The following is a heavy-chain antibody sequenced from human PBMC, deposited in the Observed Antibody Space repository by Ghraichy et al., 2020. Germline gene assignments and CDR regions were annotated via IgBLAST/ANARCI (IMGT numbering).Heavy chain of an antibody. CDR2: ISYDGSNK. J-gene: IGHJ4*02. D-gene: IGHD2-8*01. CDR3: AREYCTNGVCSTDYFDY. V-gene: IGHV3-30-3*01. Sequence: GGSLRLSCAASGFTFSSYAMHWVRQAPGKGLEWVAVISYDGSNKYYADSVKGRFTISRDNSKNTLYLQMNSLRAEDTAVYYCAREYCTNGVCSTDYFDYWGQGTLVTVSS. CDR1: GFTFSSYA.